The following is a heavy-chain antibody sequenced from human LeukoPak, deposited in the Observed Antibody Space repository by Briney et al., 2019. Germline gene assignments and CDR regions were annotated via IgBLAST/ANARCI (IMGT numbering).Heavy chain of an antibody. CDR2: INYSGST. D-gene: IGHD5-12*01. CDR3: AREATGGLALFD. V-gene: IGHV4-59*11. Sequence: SETLSLTCAVSGGSFSSHYWSWIRQPPGKGLEWIGDINYSGSTNYNPSLKSRVTISVDTSKNQFSLKLSSVTAAEPAEYCCAREATGGLALFDGGQGPLATSSS. J-gene: IGHJ4*02. CDR1: GGSFSSHY.